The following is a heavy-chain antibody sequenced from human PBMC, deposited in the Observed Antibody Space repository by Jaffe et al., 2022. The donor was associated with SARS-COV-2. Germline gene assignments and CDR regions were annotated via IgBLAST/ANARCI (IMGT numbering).Heavy chain of an antibody. CDR1: GFTFSGSA. J-gene: IGHJ6*03. D-gene: IGHD2-15*01. V-gene: IGHV3-73*02. Sequence: EVQLVESGGGLVQPGGSLKLSCAASGFTFSGSAIHWVRQASGKGLEWVGRIRSKPNNYATAYAASLKGRFTISRDDSKNTAYLQMNSLKTEDTAVYYCTRSGSGGSPYYYMDVWGKGTTVTVSS. CDR3: TRSGSGGSPYYYMDV. CDR2: IRSKPNNYAT.